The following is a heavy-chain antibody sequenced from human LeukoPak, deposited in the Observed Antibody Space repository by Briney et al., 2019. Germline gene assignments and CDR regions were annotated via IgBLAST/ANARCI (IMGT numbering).Heavy chain of an antibody. Sequence: PGGSLRLSCAASGFTFSSYGMRWVRQAPGKGLEWVAVIWYDGSNKYYADSVKGRFTISRDNSKNTLYLQMNSLRAEDTAVYYCARDSAQYYYDSSGYLDYWGQGTLVTVSS. V-gene: IGHV3-33*01. CDR2: IWYDGSNK. D-gene: IGHD3-22*01. CDR1: GFTFSSYG. J-gene: IGHJ4*02. CDR3: ARDSAQYYYDSSGYLDY.